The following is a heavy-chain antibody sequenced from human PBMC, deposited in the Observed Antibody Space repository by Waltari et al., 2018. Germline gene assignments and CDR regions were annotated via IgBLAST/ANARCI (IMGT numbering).Heavy chain of an antibody. CDR3: ARLERGDYFDY. CDR2: IYSGGST. V-gene: IGHV3-53*01. Sequence: EVQLVESGGGLIQPGGSLRLSCAASGFTVRSNYMRWVRQAPGKGLEWVSVIYSGGSTYYADSMKGRFTISRDNSKNTLYLQMNSLRAEDTAVYYCARLERGDYFDYWGQGTLVTVSS. CDR1: GFTVRSNY. J-gene: IGHJ4*02. D-gene: IGHD1-1*01.